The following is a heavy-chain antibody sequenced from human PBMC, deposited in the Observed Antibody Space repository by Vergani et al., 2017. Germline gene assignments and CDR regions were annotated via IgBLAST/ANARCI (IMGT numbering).Heavy chain of an antibody. V-gene: IGHV3-48*03. Sequence: EVQLVESGGGLVQPGGSLRLSCAASGFTFSSYEMNWVRQAPGKGLEWVSYISSSGSTIYYADSVKGRFTISRDNAKNSLYLQMNSLRAEDTAVYYCARSGYSSSWYDFDYWGQGTLVTVSS. CDR2: ISSSGSTI. D-gene: IGHD6-13*01. J-gene: IGHJ4*02. CDR3: ARSGYSSSWYDFDY. CDR1: GFTFSSYE.